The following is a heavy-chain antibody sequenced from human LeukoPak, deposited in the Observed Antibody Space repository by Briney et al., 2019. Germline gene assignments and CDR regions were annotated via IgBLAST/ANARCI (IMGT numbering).Heavy chain of an antibody. J-gene: IGHJ4*02. V-gene: IGHV4-38-2*02. D-gene: IGHD3-9*01. CDR1: SYSISSGYY. CDR2: IDHSGRT. Sequence: PSETLYLTCTVSSYSISSGYYWGWIRQPPGKGLEWIGSIDHSGRTYYHPSLKSRVTISVDTSKNQFSLKLSSVTVADTAVYFCGRDRPTGYYDYWGQGILVTVSS. CDR3: GRDRPTGYYDY.